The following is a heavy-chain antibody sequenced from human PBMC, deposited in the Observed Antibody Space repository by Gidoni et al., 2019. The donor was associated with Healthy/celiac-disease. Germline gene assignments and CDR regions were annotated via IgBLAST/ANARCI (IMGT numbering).Heavy chain of an antibody. CDR3: TTETVRGVIGGDFDY. CDR2: IKSKTDGGTT. V-gene: IGHV3-15*01. D-gene: IGHD3-10*01. J-gene: IGHJ4*02. CDR1: GFTFSNAW. Sequence: EVQLVESGGGLVKPGGSLRLSCAASGFTFSNAWMSWVRQAPGKGLEWVGRIKSKTDGGTTDYAAPVKGRFTISRDDSKNTLYLQMNSLKTEDTAVYYCTTETVRGVIGGDFDYWGQGTLVTVSS.